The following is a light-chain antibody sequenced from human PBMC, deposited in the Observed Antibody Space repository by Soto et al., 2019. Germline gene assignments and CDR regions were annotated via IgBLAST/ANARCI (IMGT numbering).Light chain of an antibody. CDR1: QSVSSSY. J-gene: IGKJ5*01. Sequence: EIVFTQSPGTLSLSPGERATLSCRASQSVSSSYLAWYQQKPGQAPRLLIYGASSRATDIPDRFSGSGSGTDFTLTISRLEPEDFAVYYCQQYGSSLPITFGQGTRWRL. CDR3: QQYGSSLPIT. CDR2: GAS. V-gene: IGKV3-20*01.